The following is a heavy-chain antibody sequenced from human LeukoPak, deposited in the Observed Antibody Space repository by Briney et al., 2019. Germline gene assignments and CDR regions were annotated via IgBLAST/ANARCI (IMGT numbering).Heavy chain of an antibody. CDR2: ISSSSSTI. J-gene: IGHJ4*02. Sequence: GGSLRLSCAASGFTFSSYSMNWVRQAPGKGLEWVSYISSSSSTIYYTDSVKGRFTISRDNSKNTLYLQMNSLRAEDTAVYYCARDRAPFDYWGQGTLVTVSS. CDR3: ARDRAPFDY. V-gene: IGHV3-48*01. CDR1: GFTFSSYS.